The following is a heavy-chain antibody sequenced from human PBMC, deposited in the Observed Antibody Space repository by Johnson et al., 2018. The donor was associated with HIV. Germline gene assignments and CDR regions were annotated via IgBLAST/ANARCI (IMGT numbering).Heavy chain of an antibody. V-gene: IGHV3-23*04. J-gene: IGHJ3*02. CDR1: GFTFSSYA. CDR2: IRGSGGST. CDR3: ATDGGYESSGDYKGGVFDI. Sequence: EVQLVESGGGVVQPGRSLRLSCAASGFTFSSYAMSWVRQAPGKGLEWVSAIRGSGGSTYYADSVKGRFTISRDNSKNTLYLQMNSLRAEDTAVYYCATDGGYESSGDYKGGVFDIWGQGTMVTVSS. D-gene: IGHD3-22*01.